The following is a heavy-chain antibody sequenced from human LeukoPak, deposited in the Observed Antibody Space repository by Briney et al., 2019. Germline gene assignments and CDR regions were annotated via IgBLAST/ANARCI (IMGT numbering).Heavy chain of an antibody. V-gene: IGHV4-31*03. Sequence: PSETLSLTCTVSGGSISIGGYYWSWIRQHPGKGLEWIGYIYYSGSTYYNPSLKSRVTISVDTSKNQFSLKLSSVTAADTAVYYCARYRPYCSGGSCPPSGDFDYWGQGTLVTVSS. D-gene: IGHD2-15*01. J-gene: IGHJ4*02. CDR1: GGSISIGGYY. CDR3: ARYRPYCSGGSCPPSGDFDY. CDR2: IYYSGST.